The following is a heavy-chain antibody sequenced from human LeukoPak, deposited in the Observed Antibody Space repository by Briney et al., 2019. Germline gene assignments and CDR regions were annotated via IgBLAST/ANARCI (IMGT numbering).Heavy chain of an antibody. J-gene: IGHJ4*02. CDR3: ARGGRGRIIAAARTESKYYFDY. CDR1: GGSFSGYY. V-gene: IGHV4-34*01. CDR2: INHRGST. Sequence: PSEALSLTCAVYGGSFSGYYWSWIRQPPGKGLEWIGEINHRGSTNYNPSLKSRVTISVDTSKNQFSLKLSSVTAADTTVYYCARGGRGRIIAAARTESKYYFDYWGQGTLVTVSS. D-gene: IGHD6-13*01.